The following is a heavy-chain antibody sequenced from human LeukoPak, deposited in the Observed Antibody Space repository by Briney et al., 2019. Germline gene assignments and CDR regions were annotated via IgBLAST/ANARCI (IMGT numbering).Heavy chain of an antibody. CDR3: AREKASITIFGPRWAAFDI. D-gene: IGHD3-3*01. CDR2: IKQDGSEE. J-gene: IGHJ3*02. CDR1: GFTFSSYE. Sequence: GGSLRLSCAASGFTFSSYEMNWVRQAPGKGLEWVANIKQDGSEEYYVDSVKGRFTISRDNAKNSLYLQMNSLRAEDTAVYYCAREKASITIFGPRWAAFDIWGQGTMVTVSS. V-gene: IGHV3-7*01.